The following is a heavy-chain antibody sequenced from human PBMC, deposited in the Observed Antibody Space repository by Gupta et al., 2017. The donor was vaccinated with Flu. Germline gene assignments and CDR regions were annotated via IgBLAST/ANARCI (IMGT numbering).Heavy chain of an antibody. J-gene: IGHJ5*02. CDR2: VNPHSGTT. V-gene: IGHV1-2*06. CDR3: AREKFCSTASCYRWFDP. D-gene: IGHD2-2*02. Sequence: VQLVQSGTDVKKPRASVKVSCKASGYTFTGYYIHWVRQAPGQGLEWIGRVNPHSGTTNYEQKFQGRVTLAMDTPISTAYMGLTRLTSDDTAVYYCAREKFCSTASCYRWFDPWGQGTLVIVSS. CDR1: GYTFTGYY.